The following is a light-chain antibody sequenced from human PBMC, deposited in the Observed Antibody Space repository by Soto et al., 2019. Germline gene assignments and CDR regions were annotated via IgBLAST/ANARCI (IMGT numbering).Light chain of an antibody. Sequence: GERATLSCRASQSVSSSYLAWYQQKPGQAPRLLIYGASSRATGIPDRFSGSGSGTDSTLTISRLEPEDFAVYYCQQYGSSPLTFGGGTKVDIK. V-gene: IGKV3-20*01. J-gene: IGKJ4*01. CDR2: GAS. CDR3: QQYGSSPLT. CDR1: QSVSSSY.